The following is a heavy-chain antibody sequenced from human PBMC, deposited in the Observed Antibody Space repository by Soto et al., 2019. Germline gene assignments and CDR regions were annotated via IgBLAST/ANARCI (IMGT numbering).Heavy chain of an antibody. CDR2: IYYSGST. Sequence: QVQLQESGPGLVKPSQTLSLTCTVSGGSISSGGYYWSWIRQHPGKGLEWIGYIYYSGSTYYNPSLNTRVTISVDTSKNLFSLKLSSVTAADTAVYYCARGRSSTSPYPIGYWGQGTLVTVSS. CDR3: ARGRSSTSPYPIGY. CDR1: GGSISSGGYY. V-gene: IGHV4-31*03. J-gene: IGHJ4*02. D-gene: IGHD2-2*01.